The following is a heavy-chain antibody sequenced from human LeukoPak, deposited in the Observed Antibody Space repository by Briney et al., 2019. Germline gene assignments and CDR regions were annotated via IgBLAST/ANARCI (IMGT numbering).Heavy chain of an antibody. CDR1: GFTFSNFA. Sequence: QSGGSLRLSCAASGFTFSNFAMHWVRQAPGKGLEWVTVIWDDGTNKYHADSVRGRITISRDNSKNTLYLQMNTLRVDDTAVYYCARGLASSSSWYGVLDYWGQGTLVTVSS. V-gene: IGHV3-33*01. CDR2: IWDDGTNK. CDR3: ARGLASSSSWYGVLDY. J-gene: IGHJ4*02. D-gene: IGHD6-13*01.